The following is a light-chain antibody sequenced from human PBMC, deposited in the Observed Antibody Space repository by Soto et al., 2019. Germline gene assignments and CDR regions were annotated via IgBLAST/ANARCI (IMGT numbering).Light chain of an antibody. Sequence: EIVMTQSPVTLSVSPGERATLSCRASQSVSSYLAWYQQKPGQAPRLLIYDASNRATGIPARFSGSGSGTDFTLTISSLEPEDFAVYYCQQRSFSITFGQGTRLEI. CDR1: QSVSSY. CDR2: DAS. CDR3: QQRSFSIT. J-gene: IGKJ5*01. V-gene: IGKV3-11*01.